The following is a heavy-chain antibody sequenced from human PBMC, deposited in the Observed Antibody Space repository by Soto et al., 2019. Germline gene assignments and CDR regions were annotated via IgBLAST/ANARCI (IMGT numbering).Heavy chain of an antibody. Sequence: GGSLRLSCAASGFTFSSYAMSWVRQAPGKGLEWVSAISGSGGSTYYADSVKGRFTISRDNSKNTLYLQMNSLRAEDTAVYYCAREILTYYYDSSGYYLAFDIWGQGTMVTVSS. D-gene: IGHD3-22*01. CDR3: AREILTYYYDSSGYYLAFDI. J-gene: IGHJ3*02. CDR2: ISGSGGST. CDR1: GFTFSSYA. V-gene: IGHV3-23*01.